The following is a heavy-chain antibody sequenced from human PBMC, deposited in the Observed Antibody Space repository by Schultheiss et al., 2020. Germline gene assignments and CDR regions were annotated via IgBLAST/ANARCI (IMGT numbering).Heavy chain of an antibody. CDR3: ARDSYFYYYMDV. J-gene: IGHJ6*03. Sequence: GGSLRLSCAASGFTVSSNYMSWVRQAPGKGLEWVANIKRDGSEKYYVDSAKGRFAISTDDAKNSLHLQMNSLRAEDTAVYYCARDSYFYYYMDVWGKGTTVTVSS. V-gene: IGHV3-7*03. CDR2: IKRDGSEK. CDR1: GFTVSSNY.